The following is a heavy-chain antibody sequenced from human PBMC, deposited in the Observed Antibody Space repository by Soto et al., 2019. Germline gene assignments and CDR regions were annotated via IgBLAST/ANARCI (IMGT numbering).Heavy chain of an antibody. CDR3: ARLPYSGRYSDWYFDL. CDR2: IKKDGSEK. J-gene: IGHJ2*01. D-gene: IGHD1-26*01. CDR1: GFTFSSYW. V-gene: IGHV3-7*03. Sequence: EVQLVQSGGGLVQPGGSLRLSCVASGFTFSSYWMAWVRQAPGKGLEWVANIKKDGSEKYYVDFVEGRFTIYRDNAKNSLYLQMNSLRVEDTAVYYCARLPYSGRYSDWYFDLWGRGTLVSVSS.